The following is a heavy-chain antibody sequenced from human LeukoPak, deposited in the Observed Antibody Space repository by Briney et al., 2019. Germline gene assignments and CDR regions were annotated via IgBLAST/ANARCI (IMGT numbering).Heavy chain of an antibody. CDR3: ARAGYCSGGSCSLYYYYYMDV. J-gene: IGHJ6*03. Sequence: GGSLRLSSAASGFTFSSYTLNWVRQAPGKGLEWVSSISSSSSYIYYADSVKGRFTISRDDAKNSLYLQMNSLRAEDTAVYYCARAGYCSGGSCSLYYYYYMDVWGKGTTVTVSS. CDR2: ISSSSSYI. V-gene: IGHV3-21*01. CDR1: GFTFSSYT. D-gene: IGHD2-15*01.